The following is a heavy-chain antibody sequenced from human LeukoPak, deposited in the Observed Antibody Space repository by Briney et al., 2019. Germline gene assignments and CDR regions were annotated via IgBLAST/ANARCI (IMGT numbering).Heavy chain of an antibody. CDR2: IYYSGST. D-gene: IGHD2-8*02. CDR3: ARSLVGFQH. J-gene: IGHJ1*01. Sequence: SETLSLTCTVSGVSISSYYWSWIRQPPGKGLEWIGNIYYSGSTNYNPSLKSRVTISVDTSKNQFSLKLSSVTAADTAVYYCARSLVGFQHGGQGTLVTVSP. V-gene: IGHV4-59*01. CDR1: GVSISSYY.